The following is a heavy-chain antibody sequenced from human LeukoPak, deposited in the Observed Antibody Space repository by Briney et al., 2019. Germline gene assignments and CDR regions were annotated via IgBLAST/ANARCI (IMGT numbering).Heavy chain of an antibody. V-gene: IGHV4-59*12. CDR3: ARDTGSYYFPYYFDY. Sequence: PSETLSLTCSVSGGSISSFYWSWIRQPPGKGLEWIGYIFYSGSTSYNPSLKSRVTMSVDTSKNQFSLKLSSVTAADTAVYYCARDTGSYYFPYYFDYWGQGTLVTVSS. J-gene: IGHJ4*02. CDR1: GGSISSFY. D-gene: IGHD1-26*01. CDR2: IFYSGST.